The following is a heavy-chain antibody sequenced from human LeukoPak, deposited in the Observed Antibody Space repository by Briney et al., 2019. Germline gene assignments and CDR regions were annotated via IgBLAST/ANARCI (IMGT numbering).Heavy chain of an antibody. CDR2: INPNSGGT. CDR1: GYTFTGYY. CDR3: ARDLYSTGTTVGWGHWGADY. J-gene: IGHJ4*02. D-gene: IGHD1-1*01. Sequence: GASVKVSCKASGYTFTGYYMHWVRQAPGQGLEWMGWINPNSGGTNYAQKFQGRVTMTRDTSISTAYMELSRLRSDDTAVYYCARDLYSTGTTVGWGHWGADYWGQGTLVTVSS. V-gene: IGHV1-2*02.